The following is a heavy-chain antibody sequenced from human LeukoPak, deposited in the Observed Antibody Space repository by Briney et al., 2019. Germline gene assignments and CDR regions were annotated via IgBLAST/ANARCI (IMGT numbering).Heavy chain of an antibody. Sequence: QPGGSLRLSCAASGFTFDDYTMHWVRQAPGKGLEWVSLISWDGGSTYYADSVKGRFTISRDNSKNSLYLQMNSLRTEDTALYYCAKGGIYSSSSGPFGYWSQGTLVTVSS. J-gene: IGHJ4*02. CDR3: AKGGIYSSSSGPFGY. CDR1: GFTFDDYT. D-gene: IGHD6-6*01. CDR2: ISWDGGST. V-gene: IGHV3-43*01.